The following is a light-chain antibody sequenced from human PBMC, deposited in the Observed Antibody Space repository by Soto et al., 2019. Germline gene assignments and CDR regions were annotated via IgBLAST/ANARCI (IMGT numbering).Light chain of an antibody. V-gene: IGKV2-30*02. CDR2: KVS. J-gene: IGKJ5*01. CDR1: QSLVHSDGIAY. Sequence: VVMTQSPLSLPVTRGQPASISCTSNQSLVHSDGIAYFSWFQQRPGRSPRRLIYKVSNRDSGVPARFTGSGSGTDFALKISRVEAEDVGVYYCMQGTHWPITFGQGTRLEIK. CDR3: MQGTHWPIT.